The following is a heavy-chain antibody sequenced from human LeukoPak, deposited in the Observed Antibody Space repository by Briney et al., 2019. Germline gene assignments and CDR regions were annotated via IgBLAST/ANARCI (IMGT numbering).Heavy chain of an antibody. CDR3: ARTPYYDFWSGYYTIDY. CDR1: GYSISSGYY. Sequence: SETLSLTCTVSGYSISSGYYWGWIRQPPGKGLEWIGTIFHSGSTSYNPSLKSRVTISVDTSKNQFSLKLSSVTAADTAVYYCARTPYYDFWSGYYTIDYWGQGTLVTVSS. CDR2: IFHSGST. D-gene: IGHD3-3*01. J-gene: IGHJ4*02. V-gene: IGHV4-38-2*02.